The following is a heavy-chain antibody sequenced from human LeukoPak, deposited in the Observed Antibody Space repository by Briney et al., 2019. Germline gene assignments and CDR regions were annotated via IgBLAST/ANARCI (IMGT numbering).Heavy chain of an antibody. CDR1: GFTFSSYA. Sequence: GGSLRLSCAASGFTFSSYAMHWVRQAPGKGLEWVAVISYDGSNKYYADSVKGRYTISRDNSKNTLYLQMNGLRPEDTAVYYCAVGNWGLDYWGQGTLVTVSS. D-gene: IGHD7-27*01. V-gene: IGHV3-30-3*01. CDR3: AVGNWGLDY. J-gene: IGHJ4*02. CDR2: ISYDGSNK.